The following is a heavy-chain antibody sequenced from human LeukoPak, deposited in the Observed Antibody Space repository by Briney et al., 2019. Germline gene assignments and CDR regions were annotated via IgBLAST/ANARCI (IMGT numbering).Heavy chain of an antibody. Sequence: GGSLRLSCAASGFTVSSNYMSWVRQAPGKGLEWVSVIYSGGSTYYADSVKGRFTISRDNSKNTLYLQMNSLRAEDTAVYYCASHCSSTSCYLGDYYGMDVWGQGTTVTVSS. CDR2: IYSGGST. V-gene: IGHV3-66*04. CDR1: GFTVSSNY. J-gene: IGHJ6*02. D-gene: IGHD2-2*01. CDR3: ASHCSSTSCYLGDYYGMDV.